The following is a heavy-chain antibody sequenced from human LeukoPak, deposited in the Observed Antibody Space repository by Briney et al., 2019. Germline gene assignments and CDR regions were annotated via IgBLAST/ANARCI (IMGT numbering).Heavy chain of an antibody. D-gene: IGHD6-13*01. J-gene: IGHJ5*02. V-gene: IGHV3-7*01. CDR1: GFIVSNYN. Sequence: PGGSLRLSCAASGFIVSNYNMHWVRQAPGQGLEWLANLKQDGSQKYYVESVKGRFTISRDNAKNSLYLQMNSLRAEDTAVYYCAREGYSLWGSNWFDPWGQGTLVTVSS. CDR2: LKQDGSQK. CDR3: AREGYSLWGSNWFDP.